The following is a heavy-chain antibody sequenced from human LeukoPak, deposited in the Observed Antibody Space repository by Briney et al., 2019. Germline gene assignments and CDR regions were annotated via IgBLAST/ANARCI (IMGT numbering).Heavy chain of an antibody. Sequence: GGSLRLSCAASGFTFSSYWMHWDSHAQAKWLLWVSRINVDGSRTTYGDSVNGRFTISRDNDESTLYLKMNSLRAEDAAVYFWARGGSSWSDTGLDYWGQGTLVTVSS. CDR2: INVDGSRT. D-gene: IGHD6-13*01. CDR3: ARGGSSWSDTGLDY. CDR1: GFTFSSYW. V-gene: IGHV3-74*01. J-gene: IGHJ4*02.